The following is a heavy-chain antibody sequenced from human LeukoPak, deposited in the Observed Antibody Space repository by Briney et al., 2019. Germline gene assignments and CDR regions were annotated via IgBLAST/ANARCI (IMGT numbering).Heavy chain of an antibody. CDR2: IYYSGST. CDR1: GGSISSGDYY. V-gene: IGHV4-30-4*01. Sequence: SQTLSLTCTVTGGSISSGDYYWSWIRQPPGKGLEWIGYIYYSGSTYYNPSLKSRVTISVDTSKNQFSLKLSSVTAADTAVYYCAGRAVGPPQTYSSGWFHFDYWGQGALVTVSS. J-gene: IGHJ4*02. CDR3: AGRAVGPPQTYSSGWFHFDY. D-gene: IGHD6-19*01.